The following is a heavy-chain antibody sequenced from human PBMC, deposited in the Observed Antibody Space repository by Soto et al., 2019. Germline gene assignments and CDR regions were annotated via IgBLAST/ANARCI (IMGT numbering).Heavy chain of an antibody. V-gene: IGHV4-4*02. CDR2: IYHSGST. Sequence: PSETLSLTCAVSGGSISSSNWWSWVRQPPGKGLEWIGEIYHSGSTNYNPSLKSRVTISVDKSKNQFSLKLSSVTAADTAVYYCAREILVWSSGLQRGAFDIWGQGTMVTVSS. CDR1: GGSISSSNW. CDR3: AREILVWSSGLQRGAFDI. J-gene: IGHJ3*02. D-gene: IGHD3-22*01.